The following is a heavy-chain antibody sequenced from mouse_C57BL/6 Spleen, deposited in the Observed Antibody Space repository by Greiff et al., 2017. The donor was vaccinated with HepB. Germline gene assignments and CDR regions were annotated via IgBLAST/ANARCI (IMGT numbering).Heavy chain of an antibody. J-gene: IGHJ3*01. CDR2: IDPSDSYT. V-gene: IGHV1-50*01. CDR3: ARQSYSNYVFAY. CDR1: GYTFTSYW. D-gene: IGHD2-5*01. Sequence: VQLQESGAELVKPGASVKLSCKASGYTFTSYWMQWVKQRPGQGLEWIGEIDPSDSYTNYNQKFQGKATLTVDTSSSTAYMQLSSLTSEDSAVYYCARQSYSNYVFAYWGQGTLVTVSA.